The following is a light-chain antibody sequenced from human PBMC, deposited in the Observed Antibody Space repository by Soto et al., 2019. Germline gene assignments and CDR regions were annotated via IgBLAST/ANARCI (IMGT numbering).Light chain of an antibody. Sequence: QSALTQPASVSGSPGQSITISCTGTSSDVGGYNYVSWYQQHPGKAPKLIIYDVSNRPSGVSNRFSGSKSGNTASLTISGLQAEDEADYYCSSYTSSSTPTWVFGGGTKLTVL. J-gene: IGLJ3*02. CDR2: DVS. V-gene: IGLV2-14*01. CDR3: SSYTSSSTPTWV. CDR1: SSDVGGYNY.